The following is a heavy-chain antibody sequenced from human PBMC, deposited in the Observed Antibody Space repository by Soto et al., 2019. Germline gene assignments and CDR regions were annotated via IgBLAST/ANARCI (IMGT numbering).Heavy chain of an antibody. V-gene: IGHV3-23*01. CDR2: IGVSGTGT. Sequence: GSLRLACAASGFTVSNYAMHWVRQAPGKGLEWVSGIGVSGTGTYYADSVKGRFTISRDNSKNTVYLQMNSLRVDDTAVYYCAKKTEATHPLDHWGQETLATVPQ. J-gene: IGHJ4*02. CDR3: AKKTEATHPLDH. CDR1: GFTVSNYA.